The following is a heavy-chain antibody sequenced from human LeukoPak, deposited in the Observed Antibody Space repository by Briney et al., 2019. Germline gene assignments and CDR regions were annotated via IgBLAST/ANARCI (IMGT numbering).Heavy chain of an antibody. CDR1: GYTFSTYY. CDR3: ARQSISGSSLSYFDY. Sequence: ASVKVSCKASGYTFSTYYMHWVRQAPGQGLEWVGVINPTGGTTTYAQKFQGRVTMTRDTSSSTVYMELSSLRIEDTAVYYCARQSISGSSLSYFDYWGQGTLVNVSS. V-gene: IGHV1-46*01. CDR2: INPTGGTT. J-gene: IGHJ4*02. D-gene: IGHD3-22*01.